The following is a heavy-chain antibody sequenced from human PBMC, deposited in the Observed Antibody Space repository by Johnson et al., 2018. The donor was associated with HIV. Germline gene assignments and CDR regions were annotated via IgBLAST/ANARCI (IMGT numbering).Heavy chain of an antibody. CDR2: IYSGGSR. Sequence: EVQLVESGGGLIQPGGSLRLSCAASGFTVNSNYMSWVRQAPGQGLEWVSVIYSGGSRHYRDSVKGRFTVSRDSSRHTVYLQMISLRAEDTAVYYCASSVLCFGDHVFDMWGQGTMVTVSS. D-gene: IGHD3-10*01. J-gene: IGHJ3*02. CDR1: GFTVNSNY. CDR3: ASSVLCFGDHVFDM. V-gene: IGHV3-53*01.